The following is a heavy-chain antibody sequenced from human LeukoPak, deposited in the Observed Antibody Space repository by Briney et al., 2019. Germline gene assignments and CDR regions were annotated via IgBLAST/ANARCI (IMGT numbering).Heavy chain of an antibody. D-gene: IGHD3-22*01. CDR2: IYYSGST. Sequence: PSETLSLTCTVSGGSISGYYWSWIRQSPGKGLDWIGYIYYSGSTNYNPSLKSRVTISVDTSKSQFSLRLSSVTAADTAVYYCARDPSGYFNYWGQGTLATVSS. J-gene: IGHJ4*02. CDR1: GGSISGYY. CDR3: ARDPSGYFNY. V-gene: IGHV4-59*01.